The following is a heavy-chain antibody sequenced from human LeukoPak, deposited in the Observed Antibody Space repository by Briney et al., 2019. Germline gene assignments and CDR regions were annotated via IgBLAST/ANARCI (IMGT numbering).Heavy chain of an antibody. CDR1: GGSISSSPYY. CDR3: ARSSLTRVDY. Sequence: SETLSLTCTASGGSISSSPYYWGWIRQPPGKGLEWIGTIYYSGRTYYNPTLKSRVTISVDTSKNQFSLKLSSVTAADTAVYYCARSSLTRVDYWGQGALVTVSS. J-gene: IGHJ4*02. V-gene: IGHV4-39*01. CDR2: IYYSGRT. D-gene: IGHD7-27*01.